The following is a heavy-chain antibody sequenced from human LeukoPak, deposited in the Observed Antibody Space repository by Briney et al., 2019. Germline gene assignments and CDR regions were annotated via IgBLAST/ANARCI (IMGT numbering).Heavy chain of an antibody. V-gene: IGHV4-34*01. CDR2: INHSGST. J-gene: IGHJ6*02. CDR1: GGSFSGYY. D-gene: IGHD3-3*01. CDR3: ATHSGGPRRTWSGDVMYLDV. Sequence: SETLSLTCAVYGGSFSGYYWSWIRQPPGKVLEWIGEINHSGSTNYNPSLKSRVTISVDTSKNQFSLKLSSVTAADTAVYYCATHSGGPRRTWSGDVMYLDVWGQGTTVTVSS.